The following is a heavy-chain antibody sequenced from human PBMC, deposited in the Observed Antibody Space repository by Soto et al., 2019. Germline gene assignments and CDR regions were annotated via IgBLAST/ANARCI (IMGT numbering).Heavy chain of an antibody. CDR2: INPSGGST. CDR3: ARDLVYYDRSGEQSRNWFDP. Sequence: EASVKVSCKASGYTFTSYYMHWVRQAPGQGLEWMGIINPSGGSTSYAQKFQGRVTMTRDTSTSTVCMELSSLRSEDTAVYYCARDLVYYDRSGEQSRNWFDPWGQGTLVTVSS. V-gene: IGHV1-46*01. D-gene: IGHD3-22*01. CDR1: GYTFTSYY. J-gene: IGHJ5*02.